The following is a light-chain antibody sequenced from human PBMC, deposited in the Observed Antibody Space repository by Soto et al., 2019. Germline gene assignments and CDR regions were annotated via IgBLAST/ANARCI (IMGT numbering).Light chain of an antibody. J-gene: IGKJ1*01. Sequence: GDRVTITCRASQSISSWLAWYQQKPGKAPKLLIYDASSLESGVPSRFSGSGSGTEFTLTISSLQPDDFATYYCQQYQSYSKTFGQGTKVDIK. CDR3: QQYQSYSKT. CDR1: QSISSW. V-gene: IGKV1-5*01. CDR2: DAS.